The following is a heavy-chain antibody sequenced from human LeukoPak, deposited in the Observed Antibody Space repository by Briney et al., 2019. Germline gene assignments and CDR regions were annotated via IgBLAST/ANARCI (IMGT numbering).Heavy chain of an antibody. V-gene: IGHV3-33*01. J-gene: IGHJ4*02. CDR2: IWYDGSNK. Sequence: EGSLRLSCAASGFTFNSYGMHWVRQAPGKGLEWVALIWYDGSNKYYADSVKGRFTISRDNSKNTLYMQMNSLRAEDTAVYYCARGDCSRTSCYLIDYWGQGTLVTVSS. CDR3: ARGDCSRTSCYLIDY. CDR1: GFTFNSYG. D-gene: IGHD2-2*01.